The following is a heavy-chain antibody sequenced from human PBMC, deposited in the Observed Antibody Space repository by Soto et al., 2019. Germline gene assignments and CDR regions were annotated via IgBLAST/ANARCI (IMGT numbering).Heavy chain of an antibody. D-gene: IGHD3-22*01. CDR1: GGTFSSYA. V-gene: IGHV1-69*06. CDR3: ARVWVYYYDSSGSDAFDI. J-gene: IGHJ3*02. CDR2: IIPIFGTA. Sequence: SVKVSCKASGGTFSSYAISWVRQAPGQGLEWMGGIIPIFGTANYAQKFQGRATITADKSTSTAYMELSSLRSEDTAVYYCARVWVYYYDSSGSDAFDIWGQGTMVTVSS.